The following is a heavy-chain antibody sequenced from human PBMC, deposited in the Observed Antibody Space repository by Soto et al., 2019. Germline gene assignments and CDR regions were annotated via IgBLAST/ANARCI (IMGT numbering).Heavy chain of an antibody. CDR3: ARDKTVVAYYYGMDV. CDR2: IIPILGIA. D-gene: IGHD2-15*01. V-gene: IGHV1-69*04. CDR1: GGTFSSYT. Sequence: GXSVKVSCKASGGTFSSYTISWVRQAPGQGLEWMGRIIPILGIANYAQKFQGRVTITADKSTSTAYMELSSLRSEDTAVYYCARDKTVVAYYYGMDVWGQGTTVTVSS. J-gene: IGHJ6*02.